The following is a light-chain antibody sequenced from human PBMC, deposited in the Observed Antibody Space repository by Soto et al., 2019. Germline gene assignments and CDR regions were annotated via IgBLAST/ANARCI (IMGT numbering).Light chain of an antibody. Sequence: ALTQPASVSGSPGQSITISCTGTSSDIGNYNLVSWYQQHPGKAPKLMIYEVSKRPSGVSDRFSGSKSGNTASLTISGLQPEDEADYYCYSYAGSTVLYVFGTGTKVTVL. CDR3: YSYAGSTVLYV. J-gene: IGLJ1*01. V-gene: IGLV2-23*02. CDR2: EVS. CDR1: SSDIGNYNL.